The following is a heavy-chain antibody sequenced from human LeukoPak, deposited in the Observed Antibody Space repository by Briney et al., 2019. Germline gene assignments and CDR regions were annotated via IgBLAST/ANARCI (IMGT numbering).Heavy chain of an antibody. CDR2: IYSAGYT. D-gene: IGHD1-1*01. Sequence: PGGSLRLSCAASGFTVSSNYMSWVRQAPGKGLEWVSIIYSAGYTYYAGSVKGRFTISRDNSKNTLYLQMNSLRAEDTAVYYCARGLTWKAPDYWGQGTLVTVSS. CDR1: GFTVSSNY. CDR3: ARGLTWKAPDY. J-gene: IGHJ4*02. V-gene: IGHV3-66*01.